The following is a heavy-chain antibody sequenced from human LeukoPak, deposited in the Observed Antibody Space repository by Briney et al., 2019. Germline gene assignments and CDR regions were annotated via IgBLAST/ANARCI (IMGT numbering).Heavy chain of an antibody. D-gene: IGHD3-10*01. J-gene: IGHJ4*02. Sequence: GASVKVSCKASGCTFTSYGISWVRQAPGQGLEWMGWISAYNGNTNYAQKLQGRVTMTTDTSTSTAYMELRSLRSDDTAVYYCARGPLWFGELLYPDYWGQGTLVTVSS. CDR1: GCTFTSYG. CDR2: ISAYNGNT. CDR3: ARGPLWFGELLYPDY. V-gene: IGHV1-18*01.